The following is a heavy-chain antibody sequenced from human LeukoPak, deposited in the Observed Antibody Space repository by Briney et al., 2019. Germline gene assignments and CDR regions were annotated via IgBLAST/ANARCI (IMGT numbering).Heavy chain of an antibody. CDR1: GGSISSYY. CDR2: IYYSGST. D-gene: IGHD3-10*01. Sequence: SETLSLTCTVSGGSISSYYWSWIRQPPGKGLEWIGYIYYSGSTNYNPSLKSRVTISVDTSKNQSSLKLSSVTAADTAVYYCAREGGYYGSGTYFGDWGQGTLVTVSS. CDR3: AREGGYYGSGTYFGD. V-gene: IGHV4-59*01. J-gene: IGHJ4*02.